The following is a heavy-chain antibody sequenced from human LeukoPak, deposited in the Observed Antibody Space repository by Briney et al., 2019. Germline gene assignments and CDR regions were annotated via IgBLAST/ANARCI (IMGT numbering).Heavy chain of an antibody. Sequence: ASVKVSCKASGYTFTIHAMNWVRQAPGQGLEWMGWINTDTGNPTYAQGFTGRFVFSLDTSVSTAYLQISSLKAEDTAVYYCARGYCSSTSCYGGSYWGQGTLVTVSS. J-gene: IGHJ4*02. V-gene: IGHV7-4-1*02. D-gene: IGHD2-2*01. CDR1: GYTFTIHA. CDR3: ARGYCSSTSCYGGSY. CDR2: INTDTGNP.